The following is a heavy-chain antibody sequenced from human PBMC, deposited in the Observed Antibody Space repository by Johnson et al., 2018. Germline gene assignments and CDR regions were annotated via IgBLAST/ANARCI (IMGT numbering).Heavy chain of an antibody. D-gene: IGHD2-2*01. CDR1: GGSISSYY. CDR2: IYYSGST. CDR3: GGAMVVPAAMRYYYYYYGMDV. J-gene: IGHJ6*02. V-gene: IGHV4-59*01. Sequence: QVQLQESGPGLVKPSEPLSLTCTVSGGSISSYYWSWIRQPPGKGLEWIGYIYYSGSTNYNHSPKSRVTISVVTSKNKFSLKLSSVTAPATAVYYCGGAMVVPAAMRYYYYYYGMDVWGQGTTVTVSS.